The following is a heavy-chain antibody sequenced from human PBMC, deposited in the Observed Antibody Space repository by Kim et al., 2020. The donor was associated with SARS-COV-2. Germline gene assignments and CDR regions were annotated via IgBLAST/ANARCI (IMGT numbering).Heavy chain of an antibody. V-gene: IGHV4-39*01. CDR1: GGSISSSSYY. J-gene: IGHJ6*02. CDR2: IYYSGST. CDR3: ARGLYSSGWFETPYYYYGMDV. Sequence: SETLSLTCTVSGGSISSSSYYWGWIRQPPGKGLEWIGSIYYSGSTYYNPSLKSRVTISVDTSKNQFSLKLSSVTAADTAVYYCARGLYSSGWFETPYYYYGMDVWGQGTTVTVSS. D-gene: IGHD6-19*01.